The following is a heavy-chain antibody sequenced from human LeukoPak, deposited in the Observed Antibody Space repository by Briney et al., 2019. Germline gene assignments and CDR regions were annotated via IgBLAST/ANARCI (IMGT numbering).Heavy chain of an antibody. V-gene: IGHV4-59*01. J-gene: IGHJ5*02. D-gene: IGHD3-3*01. CDR3: ARAETQYYXXWSGXXNWFDP. Sequence: SETLSLTCTVSGGSISSYYWSWIRQPPGKGLEWIEYTYYSGRTNYNPSLKSRITILVDTSKNQFSLKLSSVPAADTAVYYCARAETQYYXXWSGXXNWFDPWGQXTXXXXSS. CDR2: TYYSGRT. CDR1: GGSISSYY.